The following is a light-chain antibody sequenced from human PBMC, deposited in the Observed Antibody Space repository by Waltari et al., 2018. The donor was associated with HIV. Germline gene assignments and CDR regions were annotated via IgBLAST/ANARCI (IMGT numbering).Light chain of an antibody. CDR3: SSYTSSSTLDV. CDR1: SSDVGGYNY. J-gene: IGLJ1*01. Sequence: QSALTQPASVSGSPGQSITISCTGTSSDVGGYNYVSWYQQHPGKAPKLMIYDVSNRPSGVSNIYSGSKAGNTASLTICGLQAEDEADYYCSSYTSSSTLDVFGTGTKVTVL. CDR2: DVS. V-gene: IGLV2-14*03.